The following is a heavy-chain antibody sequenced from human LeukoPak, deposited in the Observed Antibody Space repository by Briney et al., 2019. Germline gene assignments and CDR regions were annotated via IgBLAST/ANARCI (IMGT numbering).Heavy chain of an antibody. J-gene: IGHJ6*03. CDR3: ARGRRGVAVAGTAPKDYYMDV. CDR1: GYTFTSYG. CDR2: MNPNSGNT. Sequence: ASVKVSCKASGYTFTSYGLSWVRQATGQGLEWMGWMNPNSGNTGYAQKFQGRVTMTRNTSISTAYMELSSLRSEDTAVYYCARGRRGVAVAGTAPKDYYMDVWGKGTTVTISS. V-gene: IGHV1-8*02. D-gene: IGHD6-19*01.